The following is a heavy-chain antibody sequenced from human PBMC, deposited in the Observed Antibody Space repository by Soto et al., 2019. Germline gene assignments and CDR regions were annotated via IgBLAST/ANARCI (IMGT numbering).Heavy chain of an antibody. J-gene: IGHJ4*02. CDR1: GFTFRSYG. D-gene: IGHD4-17*01. CDR3: ARESDGDYGFDY. V-gene: IGHV3-33*01. CDR2: IWYDGSNK. Sequence: GGSLRLSCAASGFTFRSYGMHWVRQALGKGLEWVAVIWYDGSNKYHADSVKGRFTISRDNSKNTLYLQMNSLRAEDTGIYYCARESDGDYGFDYWGQGTLVTVSS.